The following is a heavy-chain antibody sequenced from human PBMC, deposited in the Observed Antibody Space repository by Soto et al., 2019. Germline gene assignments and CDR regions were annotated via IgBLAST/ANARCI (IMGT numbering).Heavy chain of an antibody. CDR3: ARVPPNCSGGSCYPELYYFDY. D-gene: IGHD2-15*01. V-gene: IGHV1-69*13. CDR1: GGTFSSYA. J-gene: IGHJ4*02. CDR2: IIPIFGTA. Sequence: GASVKVSCKASGGTFSSYAISWVRQAPGQGLEWMGGIIPIFGTANYAQKFQGRVTITADESTSTAYMELSSLRSEDTAVYYCARVPPNCSGGSCYPELYYFDYWGQGTLVTVSS.